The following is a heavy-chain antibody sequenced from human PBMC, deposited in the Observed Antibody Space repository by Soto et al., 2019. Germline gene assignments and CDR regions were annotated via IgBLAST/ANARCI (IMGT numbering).Heavy chain of an antibody. CDR1: GYTFTNFG. Sequence: QVQLVQSGAEVKKPGASVKVSCKASGYTFTNFGIILVRQAPGQGLEWMGWISAYNGNPNYAQNFQGRVTMPTDTPTSTAYMELRSLRADDTAVYYCARGGPPIDYCGEGALVTVSS. J-gene: IGHJ4*02. D-gene: IGHD3-16*01. CDR2: ISAYNGNP. CDR3: ARGGPPIDY. V-gene: IGHV1-18*01.